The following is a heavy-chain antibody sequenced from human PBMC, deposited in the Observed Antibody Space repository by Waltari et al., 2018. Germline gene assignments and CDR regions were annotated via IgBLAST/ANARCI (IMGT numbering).Heavy chain of an antibody. Sequence: QLQLQESGPGLVKPSETLALTCSVSGGSLTTTRHYWGWIRQPPGQGLEWIGTISYNGATYSSPSLRGRLTLSRDTTMNQLSLKLGSVTAADTAVYYCATYIGASVGTAAFDVWGQGTMVTVSS. J-gene: IGHJ3*01. CDR3: ATYIGASVGTAAFDV. CDR2: ISYNGAT. CDR1: GGSLTTTRHY. V-gene: IGHV4-39*01. D-gene: IGHD5-12*01.